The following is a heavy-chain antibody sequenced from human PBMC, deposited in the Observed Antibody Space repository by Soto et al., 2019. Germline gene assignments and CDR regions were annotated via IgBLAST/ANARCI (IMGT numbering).Heavy chain of an antibody. Sequence: QVQLVESGGGVVQPGRSLRLSCAASGFTFSSYGMHWVRQAPGKGLEWVAVIWYDGSNKYYADSVKGRFTISIDNSKTTLSLHMSSLRAEDTAVYYCARDLGGSSSSFPFDYWGQGTLVTVSS. D-gene: IGHD6-6*01. CDR2: IWYDGSNK. CDR1: GFTFSSYG. V-gene: IGHV3-33*01. J-gene: IGHJ4*02. CDR3: ARDLGGSSSSFPFDY.